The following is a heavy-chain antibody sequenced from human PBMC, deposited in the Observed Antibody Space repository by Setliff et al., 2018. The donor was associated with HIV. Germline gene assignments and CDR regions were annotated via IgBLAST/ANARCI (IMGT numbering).Heavy chain of an antibody. CDR1: GASITSHY. CDR2: IYYSGST. V-gene: IGHV4-59*04. Sequence: SETLSLTCTVSGASITSHYWSWIRQSPGRELEWIGTIYYSGSTYYNPSLRSRVTISVDTSKNQFSLKLSSVTAAATAIYYCARHPGFWSGLWYFDLWGRGTLVTVSS. D-gene: IGHD3-3*01. J-gene: IGHJ2*01. CDR3: ARHPGFWSGLWYFDL.